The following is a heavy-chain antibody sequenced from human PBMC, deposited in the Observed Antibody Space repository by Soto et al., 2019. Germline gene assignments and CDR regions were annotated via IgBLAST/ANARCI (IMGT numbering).Heavy chain of an antibody. V-gene: IGHV3-23*01. CDR3: ARLPVVSSRYYFDL. CDR1: GFTFSSYA. CDR2: ISGSGGEK. J-gene: IGHJ4*02. D-gene: IGHD2-2*01. Sequence: PGGSLRLSCAASGFTFSSYAMSWVRQAPGKGLEWVSTISGSGGEKYHVDSVKGRFTISRDNAKNTLDLQMSSLRAKDTAVYYCARLPVVSSRYYFDLWGQGTLVTVSS.